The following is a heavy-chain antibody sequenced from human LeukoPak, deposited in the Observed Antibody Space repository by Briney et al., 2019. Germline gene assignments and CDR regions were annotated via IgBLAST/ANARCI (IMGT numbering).Heavy chain of an antibody. D-gene: IGHD1-14*01. CDR1: GGSVSSSAYY. Sequence: PSETLSLTCTVSGGSVSSSAYYWGWIRQPPEKGLEWIGNIYYSGSTYYNPSLKSRVTISIDTSKNQFSLKLSSVTAADTAVYYCARDGRFPPEVLPRYFDSWGQGTLVTVSS. J-gene: IGHJ4*02. V-gene: IGHV4-39*07. CDR3: ARDGRFPPEVLPRYFDS. CDR2: IYYSGST.